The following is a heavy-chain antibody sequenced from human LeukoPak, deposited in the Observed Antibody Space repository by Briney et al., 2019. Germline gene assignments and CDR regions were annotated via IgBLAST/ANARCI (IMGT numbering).Heavy chain of an antibody. CDR1: GYSISSGYY. D-gene: IGHD6-19*01. CDR3: ARASSGWYAGGYFDY. Sequence: SETLSLTCAVSGYSISSGYYWGWIRQPPGKGLEWIGSIYHSGITYYNPSLKSRVTISVDTSKNQFSLKLSSVTAADTAVYYCARASSGWYAGGYFDYWGQGTLVTVSS. CDR2: IYHSGIT. J-gene: IGHJ4*02. V-gene: IGHV4-38-2*01.